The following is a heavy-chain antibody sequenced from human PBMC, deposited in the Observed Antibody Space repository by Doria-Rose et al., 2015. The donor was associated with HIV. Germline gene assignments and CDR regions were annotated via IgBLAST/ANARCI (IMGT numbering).Heavy chain of an antibody. V-gene: IGHV2-26*01. CDR1: GVSLSSPGMG. CDR3: ARIKSSRWYHKYYFDF. J-gene: IGHJ4*02. Sequence: QVTLKESGPVLVKPTETLTLTCTVSGVSLSSPGMGVSWIRQPPGKALEWPANIFSDDERSYKTSLKSRLTISRGTSKSQAVLTMTDIDPVDTATYYCARIKSSRWYHKYYFDFWGQGTLIIVSA. D-gene: IGHD6-13*01. CDR2: IFSDDER.